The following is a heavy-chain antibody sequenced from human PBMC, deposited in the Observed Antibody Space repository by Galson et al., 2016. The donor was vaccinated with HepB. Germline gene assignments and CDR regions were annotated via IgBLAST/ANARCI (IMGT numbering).Heavy chain of an antibody. Sequence: SLRLSCAASGFTFNSYAMTWVRQGPGKGLEWVSTIVIGGSTHYTESVKGRFTISRDNSKSTVYLHMSGLRAEDTAVYYCATENPGIAVAALDYWGQGTLVTVSS. CDR2: IVIGGST. CDR3: ATENPGIAVAALDY. J-gene: IGHJ4*02. CDR1: GFTFNSYA. V-gene: IGHV3-23*01. D-gene: IGHD6-19*01.